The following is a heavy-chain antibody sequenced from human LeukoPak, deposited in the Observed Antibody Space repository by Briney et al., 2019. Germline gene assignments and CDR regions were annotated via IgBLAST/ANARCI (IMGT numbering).Heavy chain of an antibody. CDR3: AGGMSSGWPLGGYYYYYMDV. Sequence: ASVKVSCKASGGTFSSYAISWVRQAPGQGLEWMGGIIPIFGTANYAQKFRGRVTITADKSTSTAYMELSSLRSEDTAVYYCAGGMSSGWPLGGYYYYYMDVWGKGTTVTVSS. V-gene: IGHV1-69*06. CDR1: GGTFSSYA. D-gene: IGHD6-19*01. J-gene: IGHJ6*03. CDR2: IIPIFGTA.